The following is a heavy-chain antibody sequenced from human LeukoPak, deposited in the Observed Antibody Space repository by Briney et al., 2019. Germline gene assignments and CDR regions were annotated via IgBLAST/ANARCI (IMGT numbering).Heavy chain of an antibody. J-gene: IGHJ4*02. Sequence: PSETLSLTCTVSGGSISSYYWSWIRQPPGKGLEWIGYIYYSGSTNHNPSLKSRVTISVDTSKNQSSLKLSSVTAADTAVYYCARVGLLDDILTGRFDYWGQGTLVTVSS. V-gene: IGHV4-59*01. CDR3: ARVGLLDDILTGRFDY. CDR1: GGSISSYY. CDR2: IYYSGST. D-gene: IGHD3-9*01.